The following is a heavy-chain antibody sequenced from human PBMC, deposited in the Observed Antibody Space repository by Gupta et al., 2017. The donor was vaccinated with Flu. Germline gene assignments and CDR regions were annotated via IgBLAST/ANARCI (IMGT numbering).Heavy chain of an antibody. J-gene: IGHJ4*02. D-gene: IGHD4-17*01. CDR1: FTFSSFS. V-gene: IGHV3-21*06. CDR2: ISSGSSYI. CDR3: ARGDDSGDYGV. Sequence: FTFSSFSMNWVRQAPGKGLEWVSSISSGSSYIFYADSLKGRFTISRDNAKNSLYRQMNSLRVEDTAVYYCARGDDSGDYGVWGQGTLVTVSS.